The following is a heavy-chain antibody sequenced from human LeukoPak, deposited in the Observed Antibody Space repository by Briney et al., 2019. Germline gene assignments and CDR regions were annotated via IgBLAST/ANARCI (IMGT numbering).Heavy chain of an antibody. D-gene: IGHD3-22*01. V-gene: IGHV3-33*06. CDR3: AKDLSRSYYYDPDAFDI. J-gene: IGHJ3*02. CDR1: GFTFSSYG. Sequence: QPGGSPRLSCAASGFTFSSYGMHWVRQAPGKGLEWVAVIWYDGSNKYYADSVKGRFTISRDNSKNTLYLQMNSLRAEDTAVYYCAKDLSRSYYYDPDAFDIWGQGTMVTVSS. CDR2: IWYDGSNK.